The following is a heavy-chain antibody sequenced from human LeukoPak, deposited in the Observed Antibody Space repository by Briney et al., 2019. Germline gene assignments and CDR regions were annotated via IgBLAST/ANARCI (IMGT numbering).Heavy chain of an antibody. Sequence: PSETLSLTCTVSGGSISSYYWSWIRQPPGKGLEWIGYIYYSGSTNYNPSLKSRVTISVDTSKNQFSLKLSSVTAAGTAVYYCARYPVDTAVFDYWGQGTLVTVSS. CDR1: GGSISSYY. CDR3: ARYPVDTAVFDY. V-gene: IGHV4-59*01. J-gene: IGHJ4*02. D-gene: IGHD5-18*01. CDR2: IYYSGST.